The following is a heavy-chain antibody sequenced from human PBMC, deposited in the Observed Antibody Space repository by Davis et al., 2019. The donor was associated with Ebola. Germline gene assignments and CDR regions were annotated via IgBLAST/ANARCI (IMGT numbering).Heavy chain of an antibody. CDR2: IKQDGSEK. V-gene: IGHV3-7*03. D-gene: IGHD2-21*01. CDR1: GFTFSSYW. CDR3: AKSGAVVIAIPGY. Sequence: PGGSLRLSCAASGFTFSSYWMSWVRQAPGKGLEWVANIKQDGSEKYYVDSVKGRFTISRDNSKNTLYLQMNSLRAEDTAVYYCAKSGAVVIAIPGYWGQGTLVTVSS. J-gene: IGHJ4*02.